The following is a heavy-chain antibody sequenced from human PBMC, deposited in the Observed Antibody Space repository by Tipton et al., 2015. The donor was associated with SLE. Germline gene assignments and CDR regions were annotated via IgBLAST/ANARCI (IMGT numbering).Heavy chain of an antibody. Sequence: QLVQSGGGLVQPGGSLRLSCAASGFTFSSYAMSWVRQAPGKGLEWVSVIYSGGSTYYADSVKGRFTISRDNSKNTLYLQMNSLRAEDTAVYYCALTLVRLLDYWGQGTLVTVSS. J-gene: IGHJ4*02. CDR3: ALTLVRLLDY. CDR1: GFTFSSYA. D-gene: IGHD2-21*02. CDR2: IYSGGST. V-gene: IGHV3-23*03.